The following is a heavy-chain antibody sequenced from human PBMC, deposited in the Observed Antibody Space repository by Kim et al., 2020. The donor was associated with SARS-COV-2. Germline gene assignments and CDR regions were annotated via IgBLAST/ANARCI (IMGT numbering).Heavy chain of an antibody. CDR1: GFTFSSYG. Sequence: GGSLRLSCAASGFTFSSYGMHWVRQAPGKGLEWVAVISYDGSNKYYADSVKGRFTISRDNSKNTLYLQMNSLRAEDTAVYYCARDSSRLTGGWFDPWGQG. CDR2: ISYDGSNK. J-gene: IGHJ5*02. V-gene: IGHV3-33*05. D-gene: IGHD6-13*01. CDR3: ARDSSRLTGGWFDP.